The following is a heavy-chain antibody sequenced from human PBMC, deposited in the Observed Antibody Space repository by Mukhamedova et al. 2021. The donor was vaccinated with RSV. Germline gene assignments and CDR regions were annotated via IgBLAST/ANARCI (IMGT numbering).Heavy chain of an antibody. D-gene: IGHD3-16*01. CDR2: IIPLFGTA. J-gene: IGHJ6*03. CDR3: ASPRNRRALGGNYYYSIDG. V-gene: IGHV1-69*06. Sequence: EWMGGIIPLFGTADYAQKFQGRVTITADKSTSTAYMDLSSLRSADTATYYCASPRNRRALGGNYYYSIDGWGKGTTVTGSS.